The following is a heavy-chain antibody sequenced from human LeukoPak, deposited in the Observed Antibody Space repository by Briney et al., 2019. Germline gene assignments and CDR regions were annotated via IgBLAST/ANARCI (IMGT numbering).Heavy chain of an antibody. V-gene: IGHV3-74*01. Sequence: GGSLRLSCAASGFTFNTYWHWVRQAPEKGLVWVSRINGDGSETIYADSGEGRFTISRDNAKNTLYLQMNSLRAEDTAVYYCARTKGGPGSTWAFDIWGQGTMVTVSS. CDR2: INGDGSET. CDR1: GFTFNTYW. D-gene: IGHD6-13*01. J-gene: IGHJ3*02. CDR3: ARTKGGPGSTWAFDI.